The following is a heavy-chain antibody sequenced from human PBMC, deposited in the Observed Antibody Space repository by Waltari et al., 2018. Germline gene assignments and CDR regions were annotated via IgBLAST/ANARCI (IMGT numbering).Heavy chain of an antibody. CDR2: IRSKAYGETT. J-gene: IGHJ5*02. D-gene: IGHD4-17*01. CDR3: ARDLMYGEHPLFDR. Sequence: DVQLAESGGGLVQPGRSLRLSCTTSGFTCVDYSSSRVRQAPGQGLEWVGFIRSKAYGETTDYAASVRGRFTISRDDSKSIAYLQMNSLKTEDTAIYFCARDLMYGEHPLFDRWGQGTLVTVSS. CDR1: GFTCVDYS. V-gene: IGHV3-49*04.